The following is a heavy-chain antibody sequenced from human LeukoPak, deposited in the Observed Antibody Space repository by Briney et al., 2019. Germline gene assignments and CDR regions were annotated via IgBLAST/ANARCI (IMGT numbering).Heavy chain of an antibody. V-gene: IGHV3-23*01. D-gene: IGHD3-22*01. Sequence: GGSLRLSCAVSGFTFSAYAMSWVRQAPGKGLEWVSAMCGSGGMTYYADSVKGRLSIFRDNSKKTLHLQVNSLRAEDTAVYYCAKGAMPYYDGSGYNYFDYWGQGTPVTVSS. J-gene: IGHJ4*02. CDR2: MCGSGGMT. CDR3: AKGAMPYYDGSGYNYFDY. CDR1: GFTFSAYA.